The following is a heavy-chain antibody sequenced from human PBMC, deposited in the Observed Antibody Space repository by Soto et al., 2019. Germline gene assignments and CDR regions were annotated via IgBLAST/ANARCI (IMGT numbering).Heavy chain of an antibody. D-gene: IGHD2-15*01. CDR1: GGSMSPYY. J-gene: IGHJ6*02. CDR3: ARENIVVPPYVLDV. CDR2: IYPSEST. Sequence: TLSLTCSVSGGSMSPYYWTWIRQPAGKGLEWIGRIYPSESTNYNPSLKGRVTMSVDTSKNHFSLKLTSVTAADTAVYFCARENIVVPPYVLDVWGQGTTVTVSS. V-gene: IGHV4-4*07.